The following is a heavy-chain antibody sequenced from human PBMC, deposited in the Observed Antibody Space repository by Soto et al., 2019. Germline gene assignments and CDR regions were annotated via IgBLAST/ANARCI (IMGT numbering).Heavy chain of an antibody. CDR2: IIPIFGTA. CDR3: ARVGVAGNYFDY. CDR1: GGTFSSYA. D-gene: IGHD6-19*01. V-gene: IGHV1-69*01. J-gene: IGHJ4*02. Sequence: QVQLVQSGAEVKKPGSSVTVSCKASGGTFSSYAISWVRQAPGQGLEWMGGIIPIFGTANYAQKYQGRVTITADESTSTAYMELSSLRSEDTAVYYCARVGVAGNYFDYWGQGTLVTVSS.